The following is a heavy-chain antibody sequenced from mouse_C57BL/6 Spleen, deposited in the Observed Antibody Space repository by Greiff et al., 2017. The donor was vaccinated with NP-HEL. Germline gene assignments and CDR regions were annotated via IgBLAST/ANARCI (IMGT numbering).Heavy chain of an antibody. CDR3: AREATGGGPYFDY. CDR1: GYTFTSYW. D-gene: IGHD1-1*01. CDR2: INPSNGGT. Sequence: VQLQQPGTELVKPGASVKLSCTASGYTFTSYWMHWVKQRPGQGLEWIGNINPSNGGTNYNEKFKSKATLTVDKSSSTAYMQLSSLTSEDSAVNYWAREATGGGPYFDYWGQGTTLTVSS. V-gene: IGHV1-53*01. J-gene: IGHJ2*01.